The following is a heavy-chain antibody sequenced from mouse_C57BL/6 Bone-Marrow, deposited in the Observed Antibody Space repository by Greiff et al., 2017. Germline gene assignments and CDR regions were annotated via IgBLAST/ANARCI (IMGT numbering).Heavy chain of an antibody. J-gene: IGHJ2*01. D-gene: IGHD1-1*01. CDR2: IDPSDSYT. V-gene: IGHV1-69*01. CDR1: GYTFTSYW. Sequence: QVQLQQPGAELVMPGASVKLSCKASGYTFTSYWMHWVKQRPGQGLEWIGEIDPSDSYTNYNQKFKGKSTLTVDKSSSTAYMQLSGLTSEDSAVYYCARESDYYGNTWFDYWGQGTTLTVSS. CDR3: ARESDYYGNTWFDY.